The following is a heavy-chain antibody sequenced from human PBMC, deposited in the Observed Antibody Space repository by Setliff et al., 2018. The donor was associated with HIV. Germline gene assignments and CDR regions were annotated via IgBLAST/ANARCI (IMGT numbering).Heavy chain of an antibody. J-gene: IGHJ4*02. CDR1: GGSISSGSYY. Sequence: SETLSLTCTVSGGSISSGSYYWTWIRQPAGKGLEWIGHIYTTGSTNYNPSLKSRVTMSVDTSKNQFSLNLRSVTAADTAVYYCARGARYAYYYESGGYYRHFDYWGQGTLVTVSS. V-gene: IGHV4-61*09. D-gene: IGHD3-22*01. CDR3: ARGARYAYYYESGGYYRHFDY. CDR2: IYTTGST.